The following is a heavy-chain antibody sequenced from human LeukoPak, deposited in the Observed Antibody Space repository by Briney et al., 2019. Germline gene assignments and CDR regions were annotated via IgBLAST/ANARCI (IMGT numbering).Heavy chain of an antibody. D-gene: IGHD3-16*02. CDR2: ISYDGSNK. V-gene: IGHV3-30*18. CDR1: GFTSSSYG. J-gene: IGHJ4*02. CDR3: AKAGAPYDYVWGSYRYTGLEYYFDY. Sequence: PGRSLRLSCAASGFTSSSYGMHWVRQAPGKGLEWVAVISYDGSNKYYADSVKGRFTISRDNSKNTLYLQMNSLRAEDTAVYYCAKAGAPYDYVWGSYRYTGLEYYFDYWGQGTLVTVSS.